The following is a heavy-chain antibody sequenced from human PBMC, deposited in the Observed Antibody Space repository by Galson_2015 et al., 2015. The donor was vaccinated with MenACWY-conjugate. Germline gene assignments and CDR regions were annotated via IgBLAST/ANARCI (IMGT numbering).Heavy chain of an antibody. CDR3: AKLSTGGGA. Sequence: SLRLSCAASGFTFDDYAMHWVRQAPGKGLEWVSGISWNGGTIGYADSVKGRFTISRDNAKNSLYLQMNSLSAEDTAFYYCAKLSTGGGAWGQGTLVTVSS. CDR1: GFTFDDYA. V-gene: IGHV3-9*01. CDR2: ISWNGGTI. D-gene: IGHD1-14*01. J-gene: IGHJ5*02.